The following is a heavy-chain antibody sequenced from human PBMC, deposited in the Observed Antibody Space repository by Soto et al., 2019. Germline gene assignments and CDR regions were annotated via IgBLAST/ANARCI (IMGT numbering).Heavy chain of an antibody. CDR3: VDRAEPIRGGDYFDY. D-gene: IGHD1-26*01. CDR1: GFSLSTTGVG. Sequence: QITLKESGPPLVKPTQTLTLTCSFSGFSLSTTGVGVGWLRQPPGKALEWLALVYWDDDKRYSPSLKTSRTITKDTSKNQGVLAMTNMDPVDTATYDGVDRAEPIRGGDYFDYGGQGTLVTVSS. J-gene: IGHJ4*02. V-gene: IGHV2-5*02. CDR2: VYWDDDK.